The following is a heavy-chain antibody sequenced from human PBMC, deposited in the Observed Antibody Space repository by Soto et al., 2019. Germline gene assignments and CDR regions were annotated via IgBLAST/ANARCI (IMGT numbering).Heavy chain of an antibody. J-gene: IGHJ2*01. Sequence: QGQLVESGGGVVQPGRSLRLSCAASAFNFSTYDMHWVRQAPGKGLEWVAFISSDGSSKYYTDSLKGRLTISRDNLKSTLFPQLANLRAQDTSTYYCAKAAWCNGESCYWHFDLWGRGTLVTVSS. CDR2: ISSDGSSK. V-gene: IGHV3-30*18. D-gene: IGHD2-15*01. CDR3: AKAAWCNGESCYWHFDL. CDR1: AFNFSTYD.